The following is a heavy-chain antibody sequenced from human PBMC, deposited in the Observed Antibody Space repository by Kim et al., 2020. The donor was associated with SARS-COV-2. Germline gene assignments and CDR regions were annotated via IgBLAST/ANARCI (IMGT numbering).Heavy chain of an antibody. CDR3: AKDRSLLWFGEAYFDY. D-gene: IGHD3-10*01. CDR2: ISYDGSNK. CDR1: GFTFSSYG. V-gene: IGHV3-30*18. J-gene: IGHJ4*02. Sequence: GGSLRLSCAASGFTFSSYGMHWVRQAPGKGLEWVAVISYDGSNKYYADSVKGRFTISRDNSKNTLYLQMNSLRAEDTAVYYCAKDRSLLWFGEAYFDYWGQGTLVTVSS.